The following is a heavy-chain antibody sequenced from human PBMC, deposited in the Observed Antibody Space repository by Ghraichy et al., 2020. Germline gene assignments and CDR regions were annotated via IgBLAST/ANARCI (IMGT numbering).Heavy chain of an antibody. Sequence: SGPTLVKPTQTLTLTCTFSGFSLSTSGVGVGWIRQPPGKALEWLALIYWDDDKRYSPSLKSRLTITKDTSKNQVVLTMTNMDPVDTATYYCARTDYGGNDYYFDYWGQGTLVTVSS. J-gene: IGHJ4*02. CDR3: ARTDYGGNDYYFDY. CDR2: IYWDDDK. V-gene: IGHV2-5*02. CDR1: GFSLSTSGVG. D-gene: IGHD4-23*01.